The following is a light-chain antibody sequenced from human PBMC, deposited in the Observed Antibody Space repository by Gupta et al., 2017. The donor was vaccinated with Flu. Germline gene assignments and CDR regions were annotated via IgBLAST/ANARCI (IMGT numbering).Light chain of an antibody. CDR1: TSDFATYNL. CDR3: CASAGYHNWV. J-gene: IGLJ3*02. CDR2: DAN. Sequence: QSALTQARSVSGSPGQSVTITCTGPTSDFATYNLVSWYQQRPGKAPKLLMFDANKRPSGVPDRFFGSTSGNTHSLIISGLQTEDEADYYCCASAGYHNWVFGGATKLTVL. V-gene: IGLV2-11*01.